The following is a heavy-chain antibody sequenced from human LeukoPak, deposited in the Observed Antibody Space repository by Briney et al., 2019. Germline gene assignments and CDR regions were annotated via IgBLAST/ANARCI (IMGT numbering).Heavy chain of an antibody. Sequence: GASVNVSCKASGYTFTNYAMKWVRQAPGQGLEWMGWINTNTGNPSYAQGFTGRFVFSLDTSVSTAYLEISSLKAEDTAVYYCARDLPWYYGSGSYQLDAFDIWGQGTMVTVSS. CDR3: ARDLPWYYGSGSYQLDAFDI. CDR1: GYTFTNYA. CDR2: INTNTGNP. J-gene: IGHJ3*02. D-gene: IGHD3-10*01. V-gene: IGHV7-4-1*02.